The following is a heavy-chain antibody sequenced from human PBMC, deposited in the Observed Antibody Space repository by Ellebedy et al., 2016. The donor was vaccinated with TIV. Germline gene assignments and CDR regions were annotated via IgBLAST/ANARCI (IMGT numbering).Heavy chain of an antibody. CDR3: ATVRDGVWYADC. V-gene: IGHV3-30*04. CDR2: ISYDGSNK. CDR1: GITFSSYT. J-gene: IGHJ4*02. Sequence: GESLKISCAASGITFSSYTLHWVRQAPGNGLEWVAVISYDGSNKYYADSVKGRFTISRDNSKKTLYLQMNSLRDEDTAVYFCATVRDGVWYADCWGQGTLVTVSS. D-gene: IGHD6-19*01.